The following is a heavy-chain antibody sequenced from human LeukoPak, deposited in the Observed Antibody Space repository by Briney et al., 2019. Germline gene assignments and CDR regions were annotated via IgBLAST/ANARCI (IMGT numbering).Heavy chain of an antibody. CDR2: ISAYNGNT. V-gene: IGHV1-18*01. Sequence: GASVKVSCKASGYTFTSYGISWVRQAPGQGLEWMGWISAYNGNTNYAQKLQGRVTMTTDTSTSTAYMELRSLRSDDTAVYYCARSVVVVAAGKYYFDYWGQGTLVTVSS. CDR3: ARSVVVVAAGKYYFDY. J-gene: IGHJ4*02. CDR1: GYTFTSYG. D-gene: IGHD2-15*01.